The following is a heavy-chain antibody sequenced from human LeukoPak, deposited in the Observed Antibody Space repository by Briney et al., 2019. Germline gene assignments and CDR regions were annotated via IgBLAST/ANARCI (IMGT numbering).Heavy chain of an antibody. CDR1: GDTFSSYG. V-gene: IGHV1-69*06. J-gene: IGHJ4*02. CDR3: ARSQGSNYAAN. D-gene: IGHD1-7*01. CDR2: IIPIFGTV. Sequence: ASVNVSCKASGDTFSSYGINWVRQAPGQGLEWMGGIIPIFGTVNYAQKFQGRLTITADKSTSTAYMDLSSLRSEDTALYYCARSQGSNYAANWGQGTLVTVSS.